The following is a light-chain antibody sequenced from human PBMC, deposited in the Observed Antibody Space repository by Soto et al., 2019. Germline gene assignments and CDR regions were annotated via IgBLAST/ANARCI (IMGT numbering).Light chain of an antibody. CDR2: DAS. J-gene: IGKJ3*01. V-gene: IGKV1-39*01. CDR1: QSINSF. Sequence: DIQMTQSPSSLSASEGDRVTITCRASQSINSFLNWYQQKSGKAPKLLIYDASTLQSGVPSRFSGSGSETEFTLTITNLHPDDFATYYGQQSYNTPFTCGPGTKVDVK. CDR3: QQSYNTPFT.